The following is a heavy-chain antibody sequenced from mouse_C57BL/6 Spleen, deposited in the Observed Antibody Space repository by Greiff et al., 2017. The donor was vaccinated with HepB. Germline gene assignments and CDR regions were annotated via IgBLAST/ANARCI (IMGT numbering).Heavy chain of an antibody. V-gene: IGHV1-55*01. Sequence: QVQLQQPGAELVKPGASVKMSCKASGYTFTSYWITWVKQRPGQGLEWIGDIYPGSGSTNYNEKFKSKATLTVDTSSNTSYMQLSSLTSEDSAVYYCARWVYYYAMDYWGQGTSVTVSS. J-gene: IGHJ4*01. CDR1: GYTFTSYW. CDR3: ARWVYYYAMDY. CDR2: IYPGSGST.